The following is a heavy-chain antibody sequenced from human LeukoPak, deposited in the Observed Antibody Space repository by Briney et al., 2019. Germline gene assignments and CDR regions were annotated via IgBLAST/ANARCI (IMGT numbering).Heavy chain of an antibody. J-gene: IGHJ4*02. V-gene: IGHV4-30-2*01. D-gene: IGHD3-10*01. Sequence: SETLSLTCTVSGGSISSGGYYWSWIRQPPGKGLEWIGYIDHSGSTYYNPSLKRPVTISVDRSKNQFSLKLSSVTAADTAVYYCASPGSGSYYFDYWGQGTLVTVSS. CDR1: GGSISSGGYY. CDR2: IDHSGST. CDR3: ASPGSGSYYFDY.